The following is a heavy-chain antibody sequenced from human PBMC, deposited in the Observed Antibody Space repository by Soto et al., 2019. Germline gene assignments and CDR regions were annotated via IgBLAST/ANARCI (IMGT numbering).Heavy chain of an antibody. CDR1: GYTFTRYY. CDR3: ARYLAAAGIDAFDI. CDR2: INPNSGGT. D-gene: IGHD6-13*01. Sequence: ASVKVSFKASGYTFTRYYMPMVRQAPGQGLEWMGWINPNSGGTNYAQKFQGWVTMTRDTSISTAYMELSRLRSDDTAVYYCARYLAAAGIDAFDIWGQGTMVT. V-gene: IGHV1-2*04. J-gene: IGHJ3*02.